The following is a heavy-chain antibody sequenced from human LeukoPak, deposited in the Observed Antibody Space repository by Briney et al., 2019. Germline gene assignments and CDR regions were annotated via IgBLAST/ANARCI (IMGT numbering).Heavy chain of an antibody. Sequence: SQTLSLTCTVSGGSISSGSYDWSWIRQPAGKGLEWIGRIYTSVSTNYNPSLQSRVTITLENSKHQFSLKLSSVSAADMAVYYCARVMGSGSYRSFDYWGQGTLVTVSS. CDR1: GGSISSGSYD. CDR2: IYTSVST. D-gene: IGHD1-26*01. V-gene: IGHV4-61*02. J-gene: IGHJ4*02. CDR3: ARVMGSGSYRSFDY.